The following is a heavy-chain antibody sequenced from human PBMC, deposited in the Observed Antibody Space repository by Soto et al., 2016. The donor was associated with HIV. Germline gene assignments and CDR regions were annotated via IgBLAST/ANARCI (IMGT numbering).Heavy chain of an antibody. CDR3: ARDPRTTNYYYYMDV. Sequence: EVQLVESGGGLVKPGGPVRLSCAASGFIFSSYSMNWVRQAPGKGLEWVSSISSSSSYTYYADSVKGRFTISRDNAKNSLYLQMNSLRAEDTAVYYCARDPRTTNYYYYMDVWGKGPRSPSP. D-gene: IGHD1-7*01. CDR1: GFIFSSYS. V-gene: IGHV3-21*01. J-gene: IGHJ6*03. CDR2: ISSSSSYT.